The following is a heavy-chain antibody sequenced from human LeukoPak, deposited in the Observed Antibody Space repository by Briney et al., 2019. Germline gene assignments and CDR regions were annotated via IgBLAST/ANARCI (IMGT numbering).Heavy chain of an antibody. V-gene: IGHV1-69*06. D-gene: IGHD3-10*01. CDR1: GGTFSSYA. CDR2: IIPIFGTA. J-gene: IGHJ4*02. Sequence: PAASVKVSCKASGGTFSSYAISWVRQAPGQGLEWMGGIIPIFGTANYAQKFQGRVTITADKSTSTAYMELSSLRSEDTAVYYCASGGLGRETGGQNYYYFDYWGQGTLVTVSS. CDR3: ASGGLGRETGGQNYYYFDY.